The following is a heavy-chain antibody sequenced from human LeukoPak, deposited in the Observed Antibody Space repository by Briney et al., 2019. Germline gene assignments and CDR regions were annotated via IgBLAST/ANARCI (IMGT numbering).Heavy chain of an antibody. CDR2: INPNSGGT. V-gene: IGHV1-2*02. Sequence: ASVKVSCKVSGYTLTELSMHWVRQAPGQGLEWMGWINPNSGGTNYAQKFQGRVTMTRDTSISTAYMELSRLRSDDTAVYYCARFSDSSGYYFDYWGQGTLVTVSS. D-gene: IGHD3-22*01. J-gene: IGHJ4*02. CDR1: GYTLTELS. CDR3: ARFSDSSGYYFDY.